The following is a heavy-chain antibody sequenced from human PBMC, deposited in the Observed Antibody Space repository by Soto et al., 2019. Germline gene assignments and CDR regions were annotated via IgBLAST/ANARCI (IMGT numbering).Heavy chain of an antibody. CDR2: IVPDSGNT. Sequence: GTPAELTCTASGYTLTGYAMRWVRHDLGQGLEWIGWIVPDSGNTNYAQKFQERVTITRDMSTSTAYMELSSLRSEDTAVYYCAAEGATRLYSDYWGQGTRVTVSA. V-gene: IGHV1-58*02. J-gene: IGHJ4*02. CDR3: AAEGATRLYSDY. CDR1: GYTLTGYA. D-gene: IGHD1-26*01.